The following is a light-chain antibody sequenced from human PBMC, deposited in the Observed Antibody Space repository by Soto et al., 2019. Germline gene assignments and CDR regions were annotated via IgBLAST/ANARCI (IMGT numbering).Light chain of an antibody. Sequence: QSALTQPASVSWSPGQAITISCTGNSSDVGGYNYVSWYQHPPGKAPKVMIYEVNNRPSGVSNRFSGSKSGNTASLTITGRQAEDVADYYCSSYAGRRTRGFCGGPPLTV. CDR3: SSYAGRRTRG. V-gene: IGLV2-14*01. CDR2: EVN. CDR1: SSDVGGYNY. J-gene: IGLJ3*02.